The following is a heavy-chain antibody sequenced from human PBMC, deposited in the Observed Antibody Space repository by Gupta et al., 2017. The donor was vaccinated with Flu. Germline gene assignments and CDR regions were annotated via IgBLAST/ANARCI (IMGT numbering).Heavy chain of an antibody. CDR3: AKDLSTTPGYCSGADCLALDH. CDR1: GFSSDYYA. Sequence: EVQLVEFGGGLVQTGGSLRVSPAVPGFSSDYYALHLVRQAQGKGLEWVSGISGDGGIIAYADSVKGRVTTARDNAKNSVYLHMNSLRPEDTALYYCAKDLSTTPGYCSGADCLALDHWGRGTLVIVSS. J-gene: IGHJ4*01. CDR2: ISGDGGII. D-gene: IGHD2-15*01. V-gene: IGHV3-9*02.